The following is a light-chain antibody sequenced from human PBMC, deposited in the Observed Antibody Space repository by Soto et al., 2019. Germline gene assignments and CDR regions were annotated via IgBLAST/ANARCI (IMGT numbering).Light chain of an antibody. Sequence: IVLTQSPATLSVSLGDRATLSCRATQSVATNLAWYQQKPGQAPRLLMYGVSTRAPDIPDRFSGSGSGTDFTLTISSLEPEDFAIYYCQHRDNWMYTFGQGTKVDIK. V-gene: IGKV3-15*01. J-gene: IGKJ2*01. CDR3: QHRDNWMYT. CDR1: QSVATN. CDR2: GVS.